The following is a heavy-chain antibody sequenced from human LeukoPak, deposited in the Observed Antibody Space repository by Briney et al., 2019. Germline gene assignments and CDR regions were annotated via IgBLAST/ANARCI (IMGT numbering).Heavy chain of an antibody. CDR3: AKAFEGAAAGYYYYMDV. Sequence: GGSLRLSCAASGFTVSSNYMSWVRQAPGKGLEWVSVIYRGGSTYYADSVKGRFTISRDNSKNTLYLQMNSLRAEDTAVYYCAKAFEGAAAGYYYYMDVWGKGTTVTISS. J-gene: IGHJ6*03. D-gene: IGHD6-13*01. CDR1: GFTVSSNY. CDR2: IYRGGST. V-gene: IGHV3-66*01.